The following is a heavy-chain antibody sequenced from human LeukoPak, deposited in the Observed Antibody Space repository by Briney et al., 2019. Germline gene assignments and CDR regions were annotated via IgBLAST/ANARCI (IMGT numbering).Heavy chain of an antibody. CDR2: INPNSGGT. Sequence: ASVKASCKASGYTFTGYYMHWVRQAPGQGLEWMGWINPNSGGTNYAQKFQGRVTMTRDTSISTAYMELSRLRSDDTAVYYCARSLYGGNPFDYWGQGTLVTVSS. CDR3: ARSLYGGNPFDY. V-gene: IGHV1-2*02. J-gene: IGHJ4*02. D-gene: IGHD4-23*01. CDR1: GYTFTGYY.